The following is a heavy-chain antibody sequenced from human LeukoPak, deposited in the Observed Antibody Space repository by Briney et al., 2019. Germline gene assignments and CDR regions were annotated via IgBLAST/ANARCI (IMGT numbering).Heavy chain of an antibody. D-gene: IGHD2-2*01. CDR2: ITYNGST. Sequence: SETLSLTCAVYGGSFSVYYWNWIRQPPGKGLEWIGVITYNGSTNYDPSLKSRVTISVDTSKNQYSLKLSSVTDADTAVYYCARGFEIVVVPAATYYGMDVWGQGTTVTVSS. J-gene: IGHJ6*02. V-gene: IGHV4-34*01. CDR1: GGSFSVYY. CDR3: ARGFEIVVVPAATYYGMDV.